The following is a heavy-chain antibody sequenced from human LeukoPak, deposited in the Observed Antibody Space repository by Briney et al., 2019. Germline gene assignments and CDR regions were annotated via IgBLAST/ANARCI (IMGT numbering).Heavy chain of an antibody. CDR3: ARKTYCSSTSCYEGTYYFDY. V-gene: IGHV1-18*01. CDR1: GYTFTSYG. CDR2: ISAYNGNT. J-gene: IGHJ4*02. Sequence: ASVKVSCKASGYTFTSYGISWVRQAPGQGLEWMGWISAYNGNTNYAQKLQGRVTMTTDTSTSTAYMELRSLRSDDTAVYYCARKTYCSSTSCYEGTYYFDYWGQGTLVTVSS. D-gene: IGHD2-2*01.